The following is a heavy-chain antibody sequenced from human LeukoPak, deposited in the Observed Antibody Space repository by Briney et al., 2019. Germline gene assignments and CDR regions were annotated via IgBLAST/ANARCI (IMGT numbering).Heavy chain of an antibody. D-gene: IGHD3-3*01. Sequence: GGSLRLSCAASGFTVTEYAMTWIRQSPGKGLEWVSSMSDIGPNTYYADSVKGRFTISRDTSKNTLLLQMNSLRADDTALYFCARRLSLRFDAFAVWGPGTVVTVSS. V-gene: IGHV3-23*01. J-gene: IGHJ3*01. CDR1: GFTVTEYA. CDR3: ARRLSLRFDAFAV. CDR2: MSDIGPNT.